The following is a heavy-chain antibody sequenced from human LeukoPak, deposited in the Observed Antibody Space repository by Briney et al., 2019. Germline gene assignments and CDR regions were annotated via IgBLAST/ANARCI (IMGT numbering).Heavy chain of an antibody. D-gene: IGHD1-1*01. J-gene: IGHJ4*02. Sequence: GRSLRLSCAASGFTFSSYAMHWVRQAPGKGLEWVAVISYDGSNKYYADSVKGRFTISRDNSKNTLYLQMNSLRAEDTAVYYCARGNWNPFYWGQGTLVTVSS. CDR3: ARGNWNPFY. CDR2: ISYDGSNK. V-gene: IGHV3-30*04. CDR1: GFTFSSYA.